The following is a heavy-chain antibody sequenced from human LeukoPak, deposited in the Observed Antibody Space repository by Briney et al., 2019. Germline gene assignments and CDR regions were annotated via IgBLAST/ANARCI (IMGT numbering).Heavy chain of an antibody. Sequence: PGGSLRLSCAASGFTFSSYWMSWVRQAPGKGLEWVANIKQDGSEKYYVDSVKGRFTISRDNAKNSLYLQMNSLRAEDTAVYYCARVRTDPYYYDSSGYFYFDYWGQGTLVTVSS. CDR2: IKQDGSEK. D-gene: IGHD3-22*01. V-gene: IGHV3-7*01. CDR1: GFTFSSYW. J-gene: IGHJ4*02. CDR3: ARVRTDPYYYDSSGYFYFDY.